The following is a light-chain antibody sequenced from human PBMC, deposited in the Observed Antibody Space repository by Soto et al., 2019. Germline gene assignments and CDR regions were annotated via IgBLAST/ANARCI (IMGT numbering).Light chain of an antibody. CDR1: QSVSSN. CDR2: GAS. J-gene: IGKJ1*01. Sequence: EVVMTQSPGMLSVSPGERATLSCRASQSVSSNLAWYQQRPGQAPRLLIHGASTRATGVPARFSGSGSGTEFTLTISSLQSEDFAVYYCQQYNNWPRTFGQGTKVDIK. CDR3: QQYNNWPRT. V-gene: IGKV3-15*01.